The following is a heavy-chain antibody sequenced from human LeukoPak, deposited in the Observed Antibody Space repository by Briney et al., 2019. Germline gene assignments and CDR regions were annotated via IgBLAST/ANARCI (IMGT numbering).Heavy chain of an antibody. CDR2: INPNSGGT. V-gene: IGHV1-2*02. J-gene: IGHJ4*02. Sequence: GASVKVSCKASGYTFTGYYMHWVRQAPGQGLEWMGWINPNSGGTNYAQKFQGRVTMTRDTSISTAYMELSRLRSDDTAVYYCARELRIITMVRGVNTPPLYWGQGTLVTVSS. CDR3: ARELRIITMVRGVNTPPLY. D-gene: IGHD3-10*01. CDR1: GYTFTGYY.